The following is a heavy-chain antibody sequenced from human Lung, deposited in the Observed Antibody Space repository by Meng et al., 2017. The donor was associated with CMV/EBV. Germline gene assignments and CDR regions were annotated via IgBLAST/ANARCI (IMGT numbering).Heavy chain of an antibody. CDR3: ARFGGAPVGSTPPDY. J-gene: IGHJ4*02. D-gene: IGHD1-26*01. CDR2: INPSSGVT. Sequence: ASVKVFCKTSGYTFSAYQMHWIRQAPGHGLEWMGWINPSSGVTRSAPKYQGRVTMTSDRYSTAYLELTSLTSDDTDFYYCARFGGAPVGSTPPDYWGQGTLVXVSS. CDR1: GYTFSAYQ. V-gene: IGHV1-2*02.